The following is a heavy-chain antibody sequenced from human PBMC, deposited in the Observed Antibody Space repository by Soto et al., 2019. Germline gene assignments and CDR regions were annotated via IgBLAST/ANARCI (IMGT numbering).Heavy chain of an antibody. CDR3: AKRGSGSYYDY. Sequence: EVQLLESGGGLVQPGGSLRLSCAASGFTFSSYAMSWVRQAPGKGLERVSVISGSGGSTYYADSVKGRFTISRDNSKNTVYLQMNSLGAEDTAVYYCAKRGSGSYYDYWGQGTLVTVSS. V-gene: IGHV3-23*01. CDR2: ISGSGGST. D-gene: IGHD3-10*01. J-gene: IGHJ4*02. CDR1: GFTFSSYA.